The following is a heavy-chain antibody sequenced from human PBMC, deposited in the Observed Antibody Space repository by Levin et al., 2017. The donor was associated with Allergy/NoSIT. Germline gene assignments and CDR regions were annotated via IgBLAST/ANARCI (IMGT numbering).Heavy chain of an antibody. CDR3: ARDEQRRTY. D-gene: IGHD6-19*01. CDR1: GGSFSGYY. J-gene: IGHJ4*02. CDR2: ISHSGIT. Sequence: SETLSLTCAVYGGSFSGYYWSWIRQPPGKGLEWIGEISHSGITNYNPSLKSRVTLSVDTSKNQFSLKLSSVSAADTAVYYCARDEQRRTYWGQGTLVTVSS. V-gene: IGHV4-34*01.